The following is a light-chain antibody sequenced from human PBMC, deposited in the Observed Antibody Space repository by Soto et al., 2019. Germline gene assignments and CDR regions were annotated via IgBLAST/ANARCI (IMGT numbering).Light chain of an antibody. CDR1: QSISSW. Sequence: DIQMTQSPSTLSASVGDRVTITCRASQSISSWLAWYQQKPGKVPKLLIYAASTLQSGVPSRFSGSGSGTDFTLTISCLQSEDFATYYCQQYYSYQRTFGQGTKVDIK. V-gene: IGKV1-5*01. CDR2: AAS. J-gene: IGKJ1*01. CDR3: QQYYSYQRT.